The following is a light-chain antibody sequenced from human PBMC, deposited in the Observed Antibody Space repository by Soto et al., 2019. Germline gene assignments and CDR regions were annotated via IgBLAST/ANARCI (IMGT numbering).Light chain of an antibody. J-gene: IGLJ1*01. CDR1: SSYIGAGFD. V-gene: IGLV1-40*01. CDR3: QSYDSSLSGCV. CDR2: GNN. Sequence: QSVLTQPPSVSGAPGQRVTISCTGASSYIGAGFDVHWYQLLPGTAPKLLISGNNNRPSGVPDRFSGSKSGTSASLAITGLQAEDEADYYCQSYDSSLSGCVFGTGTKVTVL.